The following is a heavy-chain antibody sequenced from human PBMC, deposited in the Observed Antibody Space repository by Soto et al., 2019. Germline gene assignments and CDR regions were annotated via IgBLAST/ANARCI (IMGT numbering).Heavy chain of an antibody. CDR3: ARVETTAWEYYYDSSGYPALDAFDI. V-gene: IGHV1-69*06. Sequence: SVKVSCKASGGTFSSYAISWVRQAPGQGLEWMGGIIPIFGTANYAQKFQGRVTITADKSTSTAYMELSSLRSEDTAVYYCARVETTAWEYYYDSSGYPALDAFDIWGQGTMVTVSS. D-gene: IGHD3-22*01. CDR1: GGTFSSYA. CDR2: IIPIFGTA. J-gene: IGHJ3*02.